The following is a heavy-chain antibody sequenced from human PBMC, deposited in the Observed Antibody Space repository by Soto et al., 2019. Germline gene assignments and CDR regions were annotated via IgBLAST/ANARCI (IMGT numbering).Heavy chain of an antibody. CDR2: IYYSGST. CDR3: AGPAAAAYYYYYGMDV. CDR1: GGSISSGDYY. D-gene: IGHD6-25*01. J-gene: IGHJ6*02. V-gene: IGHV4-30-4*01. Sequence: PSATLSLTCTVSGGSISSGDYYWSWIRQPPGKGLEWIGYIYYSGSTNYNPSLKSRVTISVDTSKNQFSLKLSSVTAADTAVYYCAGPAAAAYYYYYGMDVWGQGTTVTVSS.